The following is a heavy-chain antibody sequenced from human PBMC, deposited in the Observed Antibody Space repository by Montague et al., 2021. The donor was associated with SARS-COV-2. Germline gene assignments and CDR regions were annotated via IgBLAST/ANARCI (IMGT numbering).Heavy chain of an antibody. CDR2: IYYSGST. CDR1: GGSISSGGYY. CDR3: ARVEFDGGYDSVPLDV. J-gene: IGHJ6*02. D-gene: IGHD5-12*01. V-gene: IGHV4-31*03. Sequence: TLSLTCTVSGGSISSGGYYWSWIRQHPGKGLEWIGYIYYSGSTYYNPSLKSRVTISVDTSKNQFSLKLGSVTAADTAVYYCARVEFDGGYDSVPLDVWGQGTTVTVSS.